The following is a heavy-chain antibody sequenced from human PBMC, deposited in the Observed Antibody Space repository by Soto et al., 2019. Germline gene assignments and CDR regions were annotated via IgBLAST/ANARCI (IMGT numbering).Heavy chain of an antibody. Sequence: SETLSLTCTVSGGSGAYYWAWVRQPPGKGLEWIGSIHDSGSTYCSPSLKGRLHLSADMSKNELSLGLRSVTAADTAIYYCARQGSCSGANCYSFLYSFDVWGRGTMVTVSS. D-gene: IGHD2-15*01. CDR3: ARQGSCSGANCYSFLYSFDV. V-gene: IGHV4-39*01. J-gene: IGHJ3*01. CDR1: GGSGAYY. CDR2: IHDSGST.